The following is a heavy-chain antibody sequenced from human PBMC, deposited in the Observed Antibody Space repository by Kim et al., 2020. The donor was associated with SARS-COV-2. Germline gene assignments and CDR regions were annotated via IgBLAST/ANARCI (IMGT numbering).Heavy chain of an antibody. CDR1: GGSISSYY. D-gene: IGHD3-9*01. CDR2: IYYSGST. J-gene: IGHJ4*01. CDR3: ARHYSEKLRYFDWVMDY. V-gene: IGHV4-59*08. Sequence: SETLSLTCTVSGGSISSYYWSWIRQPPGKGLEWIGYIYYSGSTNYNPSLKSRVTISVDTSKNQFSLKRSSVPAADTAVYYCARHYSEKLRYFDWVMDYWG.